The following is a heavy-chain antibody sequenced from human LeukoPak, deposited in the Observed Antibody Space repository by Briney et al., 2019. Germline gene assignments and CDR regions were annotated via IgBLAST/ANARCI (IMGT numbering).Heavy chain of an antibody. CDR2: IIPIFGTA. CDR1: GGTFSSYA. D-gene: IGHD2-2*01. Sequence: ASVKVSCKASGGTFSSYAISWVRQAPGQGLEWMGGIIPIFGTANYAQKFQGRVTITADESTSTAYMELSSLRSEDTAVYYCARERPAHYCSSTSCYFWYFDLWGRGTLVTVSS. CDR3: ARERPAHYCSSTSCYFWYFDL. J-gene: IGHJ2*01. V-gene: IGHV1-69*13.